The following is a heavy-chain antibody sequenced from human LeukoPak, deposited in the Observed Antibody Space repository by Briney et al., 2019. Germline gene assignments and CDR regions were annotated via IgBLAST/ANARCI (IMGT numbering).Heavy chain of an antibody. Sequence: ASVKVSCKASGYTFTSYYMHWVRQAPGQGLEWMGTINPSGGSTSYAQKFQSRVTMTRDTSTSTVYMELSSLRSEDTAVYYCARDMCSGGSCKEFDPWGQGTLVTVSS. CDR2: INPSGGST. D-gene: IGHD2-15*01. CDR1: GYTFTSYY. J-gene: IGHJ5*02. CDR3: ARDMCSGGSCKEFDP. V-gene: IGHV1-46*01.